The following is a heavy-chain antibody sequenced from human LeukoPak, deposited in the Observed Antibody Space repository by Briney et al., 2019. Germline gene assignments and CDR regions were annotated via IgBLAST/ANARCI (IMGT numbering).Heavy chain of an antibody. CDR1: GFTFSNYA. V-gene: IGHV3-23*01. CDR2: ISGIGGST. J-gene: IGHJ6*02. Sequence: PGGSLRLSCAASGFTFSNYAVSWVRQAPGKGLEWVAAISGIGGSTYYADSVKGRFTTSRDNSKITLYLQMNSLRAEDTAVYYCAQPSSTSSYYYYGMDVWGQGTTVTVSS. CDR3: AQPSSTSSYYYYGMDV. D-gene: IGHD6-19*01.